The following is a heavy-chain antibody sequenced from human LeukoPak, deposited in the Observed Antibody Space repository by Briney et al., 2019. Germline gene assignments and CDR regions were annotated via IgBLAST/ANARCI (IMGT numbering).Heavy chain of an antibody. D-gene: IGHD6-13*01. CDR2: ISAYNGNT. CDR1: GYTFTSYG. CDR3: ARVKQGY. V-gene: IGHV1-18*01. Sequence: ASVKVSCTASGYTFTSYGISWVRQAPGQGLEWMGWISAYNGNTNYAQKFQGRVTMTTDTSTSTVYMELRSLSSDDTAVYFCARVKQGYWGQGTLVTVSS. J-gene: IGHJ4*02.